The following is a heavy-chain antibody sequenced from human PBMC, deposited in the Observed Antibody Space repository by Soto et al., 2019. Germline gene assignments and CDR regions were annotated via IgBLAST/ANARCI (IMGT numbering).Heavy chain of an antibody. Sequence: VGSLRLSCAASGFTFSSYAMHWVRQAPGKGLEWVAVISYDGSNKYYADSVKGRFTISRDNSKNTLYLQMNSLRAEDTAVYYCARVISSEYYYYGMDVWGQGTTVTVSS. CDR3: ARVISSEYYYYGMDV. CDR2: ISYDGSNK. J-gene: IGHJ6*02. CDR1: GFTFSSYA. D-gene: IGHD3-3*02. V-gene: IGHV3-30-3*01.